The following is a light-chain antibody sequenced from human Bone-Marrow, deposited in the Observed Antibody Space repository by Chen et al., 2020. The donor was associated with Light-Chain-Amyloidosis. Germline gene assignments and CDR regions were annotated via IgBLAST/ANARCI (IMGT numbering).Light chain of an antibody. CDR1: SSNIGNNY. CDR2: DNN. CDR3: GTWDSSLSVV. Sequence: QPVLTQPPSVSAAPAPTLTTSFPVSSSNIGNNYVSWYQQLPGTAPKLFIYDNNKRPSGITDRFSGSKSGTSATLGITGLQTGDEADYYCGTWDSSLSVVFGGGTKLTVL. J-gene: IGLJ2*01. V-gene: IGLV1-51*01.